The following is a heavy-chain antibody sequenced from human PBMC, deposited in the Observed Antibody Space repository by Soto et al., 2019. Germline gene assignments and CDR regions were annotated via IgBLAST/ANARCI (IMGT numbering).Heavy chain of an antibody. J-gene: IGHJ6*02. Sequence: QVQLVQSGAEVKKPGSSVKVSYKASGGTFSSYAISWVRQAPGQGLEWMGGIIPIFGTANYAQKFQGRVTITADESTSTAYMELSSLRSEDTAVYYCARGYCSGGSCYLGDYYYYGMDVWGQGTTVTVSS. CDR1: GGTFSSYA. D-gene: IGHD2-15*01. CDR3: ARGYCSGGSCYLGDYYYYGMDV. CDR2: IIPIFGTA. V-gene: IGHV1-69*12.